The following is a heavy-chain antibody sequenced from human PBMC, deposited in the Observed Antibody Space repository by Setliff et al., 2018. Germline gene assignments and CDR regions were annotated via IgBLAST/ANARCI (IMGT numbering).Heavy chain of an antibody. CDR2: IYTSGST. CDR3: ARVSGMGSPPYYYYYYGMDV. V-gene: IGHV4-61*09. Sequence: PSETLSLTCTVSGGSISSGSYYWSWIRQPAGKGLEWIGHIYTSGSTNYNPSLKSRVTISVDTSKNQFSLKLSSVTAADTAVYYCARVSGMGSPPYYYYYYGMDVWGQGTTVTVSS. CDR1: GGSISSGSYY. J-gene: IGHJ6*02. D-gene: IGHD6-25*01.